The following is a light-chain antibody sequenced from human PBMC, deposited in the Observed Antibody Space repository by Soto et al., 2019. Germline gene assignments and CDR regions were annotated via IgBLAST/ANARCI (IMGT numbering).Light chain of an antibody. CDR3: TSYASTYSFFYV. Sequence: QSVLTKPPSASGSPGQSVTISCTGNSSDVGAYNYVSWYQQLPGKAPKLIIYEGSKRPSGVTDRFSGSKSGNTACLTGSGLQAEYYFFYYSTSYASTYSFFYV. J-gene: IGLJ1*01. V-gene: IGLV2-8*01. CDR1: SSDVGAYNY. CDR2: EGS.